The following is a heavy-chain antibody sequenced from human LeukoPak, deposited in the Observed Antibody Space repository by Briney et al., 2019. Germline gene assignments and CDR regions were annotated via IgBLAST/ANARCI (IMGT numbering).Heavy chain of an antibody. CDR3: ARGTLYIDSGWYQYFQH. Sequence: SVKVSCKASGYTFTSYYMHWVRQAPGQGLEWMGIINPSGGSTSYAQKFQGRVTMTRDMSTSTVYMELSSLRSEDTAVYYCARGTLYIDSGWYQYFQHWGQGTLVTVSS. CDR1: GYTFTSYY. CDR2: INPSGGST. V-gene: IGHV1-46*01. J-gene: IGHJ1*01. D-gene: IGHD6-19*01.